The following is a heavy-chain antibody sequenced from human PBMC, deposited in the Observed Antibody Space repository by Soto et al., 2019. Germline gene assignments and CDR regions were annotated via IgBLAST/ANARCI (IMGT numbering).Heavy chain of an antibody. J-gene: IGHJ6*02. Sequence: QVQLVQSGAEEKQPGASVKVSCMASGYSFTTYGMNWVRQAPGQRLEWMGWINAGNGNTKSSQKFQGRLTITRDASTSPAYMELRSLTSEDAAVYYCARARGMDVWGQETTVTVSS. V-gene: IGHV1-3*05. CDR2: INAGNGNT. CDR1: GYSFTTYG. CDR3: ARARGMDV.